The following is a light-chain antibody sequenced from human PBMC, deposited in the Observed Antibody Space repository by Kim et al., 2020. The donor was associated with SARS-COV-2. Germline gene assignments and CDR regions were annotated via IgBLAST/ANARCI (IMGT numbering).Light chain of an antibody. Sequence: STSIGDRVTITCRASQSISTALNWYQQKPGKAPKLMIYGISSLESGVPSRFSGTGSGTDFTLTISSLQSEDFATYYCQQSQSFPYTFGQGTKLEI. CDR2: GIS. CDR3: QQSQSFPYT. J-gene: IGKJ2*01. CDR1: QSISTA. V-gene: IGKV1-39*01.